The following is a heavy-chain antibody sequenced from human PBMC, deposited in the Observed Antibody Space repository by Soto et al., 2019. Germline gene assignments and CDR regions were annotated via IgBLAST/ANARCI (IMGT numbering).Heavy chain of an antibody. CDR1: GFTFSSYP. CDR3: AKGDCSGGSCYFSAFDI. Sequence: PGGSLRLSCAASGFTFSSYPMNWVRQAPGKGLEWVSVISGSGGSTYYADSVKGRSTISRDNSKNTLYLQMNSLRAEDTAVYFCAKGDCSGGSCYFSAFDIWGQGTMVTVSS. V-gene: IGHV3-23*01. J-gene: IGHJ3*02. CDR2: ISGSGGST. D-gene: IGHD2-15*01.